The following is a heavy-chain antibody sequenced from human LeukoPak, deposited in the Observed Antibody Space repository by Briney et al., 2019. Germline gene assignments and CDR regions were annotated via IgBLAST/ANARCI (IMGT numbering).Heavy chain of an antibody. CDR1: GGSISSYY. D-gene: IGHD6-19*01. CDR3: ARGSEWYNVPAR. J-gene: IGHJ4*02. CDR2: IYDRGST. V-gene: IGHV4-59*01. Sequence: SETLSLTCTVSGGSISSYYWSWIRQPPGKELEWIGNIYDRGSTKYNPSLKSRVTISVDTSNNQFSLKLSSVTAADTAVYYCARGSEWYNVPARWGQGTLVTVSS.